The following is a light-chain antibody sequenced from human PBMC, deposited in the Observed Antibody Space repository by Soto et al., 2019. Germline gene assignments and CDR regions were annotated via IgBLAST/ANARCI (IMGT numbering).Light chain of an antibody. CDR1: HSINNW. CDR3: QQADSFPWT. CDR2: AAS. Sequence: IHMTHSPSTLAASFLERFTITCLASHSINNWLAWYQQKPGKAPKLLIYAASSLQSGVPSRFSGSGSGTDFTLTISSLQPEDFATYYCQQADSFPWTFGQGTKVDIK. J-gene: IGKJ1*01. V-gene: IGKV1-12*01.